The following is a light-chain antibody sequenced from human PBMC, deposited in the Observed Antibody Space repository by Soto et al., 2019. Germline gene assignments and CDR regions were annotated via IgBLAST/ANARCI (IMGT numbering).Light chain of an antibody. Sequence: QSALTQPASVSGSPGQSITISCTGTSSDVGGFYSVSWYQQHPGKAPKLVISEVSNRPSGISNRFSGSKSGSTASLTISGLQAEDEADYYCSSYTSTSTLVVFGGGTKVTVL. J-gene: IGLJ2*01. CDR2: EVS. V-gene: IGLV2-14*01. CDR1: SSDVGGFYS. CDR3: SSYTSTSTLVV.